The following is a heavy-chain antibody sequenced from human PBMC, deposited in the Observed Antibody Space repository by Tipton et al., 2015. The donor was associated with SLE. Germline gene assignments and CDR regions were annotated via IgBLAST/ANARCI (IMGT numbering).Heavy chain of an antibody. CDR1: GFNFRDSD. J-gene: IGHJ6*03. CDR3: AREAWELLPCYSYYYIDL. Sequence: SLRLSCAASGFNFRDSDMNWVRQAPGKGLEWVSSITSSAGYKYYADSVKGRFIISRDDAKNSLYLQMNSLRAEDTAVYYCAREAWELLPCYSYYYIDLWGKGTTVTVSS. CDR2: ITSSAGYK. V-gene: IGHV3-21*01. D-gene: IGHD1-26*01.